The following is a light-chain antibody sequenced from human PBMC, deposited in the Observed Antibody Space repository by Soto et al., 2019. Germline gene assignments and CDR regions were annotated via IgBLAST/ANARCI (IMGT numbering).Light chain of an antibody. V-gene: IGKV1-16*01. CDR2: AAS. CDR1: QSITNY. Sequence: DIPMTQSPSSLSASFGDRVTITCRASQSITNYLNWYQQKPGKAPKFLIYAASSLQSGVPSRFSGSGSGTEFTLTISGLQPGDSATYYCQQYNSYSPTFGQGTKVDI. CDR3: QQYNSYSPT. J-gene: IGKJ1*01.